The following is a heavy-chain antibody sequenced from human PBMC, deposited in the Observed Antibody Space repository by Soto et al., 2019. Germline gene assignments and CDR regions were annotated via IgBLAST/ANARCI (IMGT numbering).Heavy chain of an antibody. D-gene: IGHD6-19*01. Sequence: QAQLQESGPGLVKPSETLSLTCTVSGGSISSYFWSWIRQPPGKGLEWIGHISDSGNTNYNPSLRSRVIIAVDTSKNHLSLPLGSVTAADTAVYYCARHYRTGWYGFDYWGQGTLVTVSS. CDR1: GGSISSYF. J-gene: IGHJ4*02. V-gene: IGHV4-59*08. CDR3: ARHYRTGWYGFDY. CDR2: ISDSGNT.